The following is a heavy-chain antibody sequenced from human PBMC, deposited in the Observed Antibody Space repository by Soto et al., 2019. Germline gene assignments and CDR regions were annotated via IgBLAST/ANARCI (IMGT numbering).Heavy chain of an antibody. CDR2: VSGSHETT. CDR1: GFSFSSYA. D-gene: IGHD4-17*01. Sequence: GGSLRLSCVASGFSFSSYAMTWVRQAPGKGLEWVSAVSGSHETTYYADSVKGRFTVSRDNSKNTLYLQMNILRPEDTALYYCAKAAVTMDYWGQGTLVTVSS. J-gene: IGHJ4*01. CDR3: AKAAVTMDY. V-gene: IGHV3-23*01.